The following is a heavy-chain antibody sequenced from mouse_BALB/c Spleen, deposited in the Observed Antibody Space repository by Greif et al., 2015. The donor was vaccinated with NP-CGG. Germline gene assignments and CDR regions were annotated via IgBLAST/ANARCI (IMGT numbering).Heavy chain of an antibody. CDR3: ARSGYGNYRAFAY. J-gene: IGHJ3*01. CDR1: GYTFTSYW. Sequence: QVQLQQPGAELAKPGASVKMSCKASGYTFTSYWMHWVKQRPGQGLEWIGYINPSTGYTEYNQKFKDKATLTADKSSSTAYMQLSSLTSEDSAVYYCARSGYGNYRAFAYWGQGTLVTVSA. V-gene: IGHV1-7*01. CDR2: INPSTGYT. D-gene: IGHD2-1*01.